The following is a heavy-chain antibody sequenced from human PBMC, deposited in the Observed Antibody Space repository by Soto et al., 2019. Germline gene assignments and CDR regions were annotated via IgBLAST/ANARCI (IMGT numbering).Heavy chain of an antibody. CDR3: AGRTGYPFDY. D-gene: IGHD3-9*01. V-gene: IGHV3-23*01. CDR1: GFIFSNYA. J-gene: IGHJ4*02. Sequence: EVQLLESGGGLVQPGGSLRLSCAASGFIFSNYAMNWVRQAPGKGLEWVSAGGGNGLDTYYADSVKGRFTISRDNSKNTLYLQMNSLRAEDTAVYYCAGRTGYPFDYWGQGTLVTVSS. CDR2: GGGNGLDT.